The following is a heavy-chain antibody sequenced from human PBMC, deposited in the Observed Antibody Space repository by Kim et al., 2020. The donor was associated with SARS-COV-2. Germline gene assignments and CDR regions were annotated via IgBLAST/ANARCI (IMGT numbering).Heavy chain of an antibody. Sequence: ASVMVSCKASGYTFTSYDINWVRQATGQGLEWMGWMNPNSGNTGYAQKFQGRVTMTRNTSIRTAYMELSSLRSEDTAVYYCARVRLRAPQYTRSRNWFDPWGQGTLVTVSS. D-gene: IGHD2-2*02. V-gene: IGHV1-8*01. CDR2: MNPNSGNT. J-gene: IGHJ5*02. CDR1: GYTFTSYD. CDR3: ARVRLRAPQYTRSRNWFDP.